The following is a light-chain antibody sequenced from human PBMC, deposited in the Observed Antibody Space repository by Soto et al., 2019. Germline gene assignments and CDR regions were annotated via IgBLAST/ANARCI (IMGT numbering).Light chain of an antibody. CDR1: QSFSIN. J-gene: IGKJ5*01. V-gene: IGKV3-15*01. CDR2: GQX. CDR3: QQYNRWPPST. Sequence: EIAMRQSPATLPVSTGERATVSXRASQSFSINFVWYQQKTGXXTRIXXXGQXTRGTGILARFIGGGSGREFTLTISSLQSEEFALYYCQQYNRWPPSTFGQGTRLEIK.